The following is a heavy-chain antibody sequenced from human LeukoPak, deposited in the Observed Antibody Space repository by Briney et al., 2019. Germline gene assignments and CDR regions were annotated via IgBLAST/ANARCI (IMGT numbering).Heavy chain of an antibody. D-gene: IGHD5-12*01. CDR3: ATTPPVATTREDWFDP. V-gene: IGHV1-69*02. Sequence: PKASVKVSCKASGGTFSSYTISRVRQAPGQGLEWMGRIIPILGIANYAQKFQGRVTITADKSTSTAYMELSSLRSEDTAVYYCATTPPVATTREDWFDPWGQGTLVTVSS. CDR1: GGTFSSYT. J-gene: IGHJ5*02. CDR2: IIPILGIA.